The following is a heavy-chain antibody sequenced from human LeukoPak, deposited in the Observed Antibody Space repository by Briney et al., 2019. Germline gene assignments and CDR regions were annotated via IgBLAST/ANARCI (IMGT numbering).Heavy chain of an antibody. CDR1: GFTFSSYS. Sequence: GSLRLSCAASGFTFSSYSMNWVRQAPGKGLEWVSSVSSSSSYIYYADSVKGRFTISRDNAKNSLYLQMNSLRAEDTAVYYCAREVAAAGTFFDYWARGTLVTVSS. CDR3: AREVAAAGTFFDY. V-gene: IGHV3-21*01. J-gene: IGHJ4*02. D-gene: IGHD6-13*01. CDR2: VSSSSSYI.